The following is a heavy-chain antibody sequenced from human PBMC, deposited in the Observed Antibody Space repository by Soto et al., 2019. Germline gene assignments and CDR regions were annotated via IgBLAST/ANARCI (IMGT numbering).Heavy chain of an antibody. D-gene: IGHD3-10*01. Sequence: VKVPFKAYGCTFVSYAISWVRQAPGQGREWMGGIIPIFGIAKNAQPFQGRVTITADESTSTAYMELSSLRSEDTAVYYCARDPSYYYGSGSYLDPFDPWGQGTLVTVSS. CDR3: ARDPSYYYGSGSYLDPFDP. V-gene: IGHV1-69*01. J-gene: IGHJ5*02. CDR2: IIPIFGIA. CDR1: GCTFVSYA.